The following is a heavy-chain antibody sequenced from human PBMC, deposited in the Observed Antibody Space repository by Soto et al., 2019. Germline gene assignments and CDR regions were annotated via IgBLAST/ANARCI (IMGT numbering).Heavy chain of an antibody. CDR1: GYTFTCYY. J-gene: IGHJ6*02. D-gene: IGHD3-3*01. CDR2: INPNSGGT. Sequence: ASVKVSCKASGYTFTCYYMHWVRQAPGQGLEWMGWINPNSGGTNYAQKFQGRVTMTRDTSISTAYMELSRLRSDDTAVYYCARDLGGGYDFWGGYSYYYYYYGMDVWGQGTTVTVSS. V-gene: IGHV1-2*02. CDR3: ARDLGGGYDFWGGYSYYYYYYGMDV.